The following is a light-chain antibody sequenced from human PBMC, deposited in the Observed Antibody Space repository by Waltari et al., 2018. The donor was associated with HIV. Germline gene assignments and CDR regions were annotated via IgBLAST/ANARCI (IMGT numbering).Light chain of an antibody. CDR3: QAWDSSTGGV. V-gene: IGLV3-1*01. CDR1: KLGDKY. Sequence: SYELTQPPSVSVSLGQTASITCSGEKLGDKYACWYQQKPGQSPVLVIHQDSKRTSGIPERFSGSNSGNTATLTISGTQAMDEADYYCQAWDSSTGGVFGTGTKVTVL. CDR2: QDS. J-gene: IGLJ1*01.